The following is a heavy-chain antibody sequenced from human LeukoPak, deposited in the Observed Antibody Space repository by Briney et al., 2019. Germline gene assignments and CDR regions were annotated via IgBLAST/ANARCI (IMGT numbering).Heavy chain of an antibody. J-gene: IGHJ6*02. CDR1: GFTSSSYA. Sequence: GGSLRLSCAASGFTSSSYAMSWVRQAPGKGLEWVSGISGSGGSTYYADSVKGRFTISRDNSKNTLYLQMSSLRAEDTAVYYCAKVRVGGSGSHFYYYGMDVWGQGATVTVSS. CDR3: AKVRVGGSGSHFYYYGMDV. CDR2: ISGSGGST. V-gene: IGHV3-23*01. D-gene: IGHD3-10*01.